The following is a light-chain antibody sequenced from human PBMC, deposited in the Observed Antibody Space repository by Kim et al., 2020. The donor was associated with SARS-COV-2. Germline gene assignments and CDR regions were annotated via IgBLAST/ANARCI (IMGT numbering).Light chain of an antibody. Sequence: ASVGDRVTITCRASQSVSRWVAWYQQTPGKAPKLVIFDASSLQSGVPSRFSGSGSGTEFTLTISSLLPDDFATFYCQQYYSYPWTFGQGTKVDIK. CDR1: QSVSRW. CDR3: QQYYSYPWT. V-gene: IGKV1-5*01. J-gene: IGKJ1*01. CDR2: DAS.